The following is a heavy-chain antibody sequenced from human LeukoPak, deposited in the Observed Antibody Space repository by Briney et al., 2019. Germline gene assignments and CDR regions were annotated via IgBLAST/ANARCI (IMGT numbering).Heavy chain of an antibody. CDR3: ARRDTEPYYYYMDV. Sequence: GGSPRLSCAASGFTFSDYYMSWVRQAPGKGLEWISYISYSSGTIYYADSVKGRFTISRDNAKNSLYLQMNSLRAEDTAVYYCARRDTEPYYYYMDVWGKGTTVTVSS. CDR1: GFTFSDYY. J-gene: IGHJ6*03. CDR2: ISYSSGTI. V-gene: IGHV3-11*04.